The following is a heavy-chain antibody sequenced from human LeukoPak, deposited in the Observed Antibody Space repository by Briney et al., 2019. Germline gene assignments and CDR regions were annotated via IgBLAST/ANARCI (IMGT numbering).Heavy chain of an antibody. J-gene: IGHJ5*02. CDR3: AAPNPGDSSSWSFDP. Sequence: SETLSLTCTVSGGSISGYYWSWIRQPPGKGLEWIGYIYYSGSTNYNPSLKSRVTISVDTSKNQFSLKLSSVTAADTAVYYCAAPNPGDSSSWSFDPWGQGTLVTVSS. CDR1: GGSISGYY. V-gene: IGHV4-59*01. D-gene: IGHD6-13*01. CDR2: IYYSGST.